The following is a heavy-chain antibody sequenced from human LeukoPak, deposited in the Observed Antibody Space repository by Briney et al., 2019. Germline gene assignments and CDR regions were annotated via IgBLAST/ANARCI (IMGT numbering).Heavy chain of an antibody. V-gene: IGHV3-23*01. CDR2: ISGSGGST. J-gene: IGHJ5*02. Sequence: GGSLRLSCAASGFSFSSYAMSWVRQAPGKGLEWVSAISGSGGSTYYADSVKGRITISRDNSKNTLYLQMNSLRAEDTAVYYCAKVFRQQRDWFDPWGQGTLVTVSS. CDR3: AKVFRQQRDWFDP. D-gene: IGHD6-25*01. CDR1: GFSFSSYA.